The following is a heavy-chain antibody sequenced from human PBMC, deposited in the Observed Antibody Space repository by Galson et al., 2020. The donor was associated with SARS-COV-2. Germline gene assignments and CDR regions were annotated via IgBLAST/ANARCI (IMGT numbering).Heavy chain of an antibody. CDR2: ICQSGTT. D-gene: IGHD3-22*01. CDR3: VRDGYDYAGTSGLGSVDY. J-gene: IGHJ4*02. V-gene: IGHV4-38-2*01. Sequence: ASETLSLTCAVSGYSITSGYCWGWIRQPPGKGLEWIGSICQSGTTYYSPALKSRVIKSLDTSRNQFSLRLSSVTAADTAVYFCVRDGYDYAGTSGLGSVDYWGQGTLVTVSS. CDR1: GYSITSGYC.